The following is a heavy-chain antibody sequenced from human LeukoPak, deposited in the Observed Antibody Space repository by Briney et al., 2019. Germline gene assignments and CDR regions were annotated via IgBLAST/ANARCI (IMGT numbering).Heavy chain of an antibody. V-gene: IGHV4-34*01. J-gene: IGHJ4*02. CDR2: INHSGST. Sequence: SETLSLTCAVYGGSFSGYYWSWIRQPPGKGLEWIGEINHSGSTNYNPSLKSRVTISVDTSKNQFSLKLSSVTAADTAVYYCARYYYGSGSYQYYFDYWGQGTLVTVSS. D-gene: IGHD3-10*01. CDR3: ARYYYGSGSYQYYFDY. CDR1: GGSFSGYY.